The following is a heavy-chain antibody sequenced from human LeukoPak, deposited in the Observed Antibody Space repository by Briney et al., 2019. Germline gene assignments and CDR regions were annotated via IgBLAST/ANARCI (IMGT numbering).Heavy chain of an antibody. J-gene: IGHJ6*02. CDR2: INSDGSIT. V-gene: IGHV3-74*01. CDR3: ARDAVDTANAV. Sequence: GGSLRLFCAASGFTFTTYWMHWVRQAPGKGLVWVSHINSDGSITSYADSVKGRFTISRDNAKNSLYLQMNSLRAEDTAVYYCARDAVDTANAVWGQGTTVTVSS. D-gene: IGHD5-18*01. CDR1: GFTFTTYW.